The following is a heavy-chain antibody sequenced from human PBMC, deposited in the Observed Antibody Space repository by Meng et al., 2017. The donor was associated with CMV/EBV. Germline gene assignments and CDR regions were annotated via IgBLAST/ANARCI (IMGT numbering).Heavy chain of an antibody. CDR2: ISSSSSYI. CDR1: GFTFSSYS. V-gene: IGHV3-21*01. CDR3: ARDYPSRGGSGWFRGVAFDI. Sequence: GESLKISCAASGFTFSSYSMNWVRQAPGKGLEWVSSISSSSSYIYYADSVKGRFTISRENAKNSLYLQMNSLRAGDTAVYYCARDYPSRGGSGWFRGVAFDIWGQGTMVTVSS. D-gene: IGHD6-19*01. J-gene: IGHJ3*02.